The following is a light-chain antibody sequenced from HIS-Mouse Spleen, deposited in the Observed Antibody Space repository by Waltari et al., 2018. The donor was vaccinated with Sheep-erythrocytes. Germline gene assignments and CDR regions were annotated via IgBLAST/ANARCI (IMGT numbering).Light chain of an antibody. Sequence: SYELTQPPSVSVSPGQTASITCSGDKLGDKYACWYQQKPGQSPVLVIYQDSKRPSGFPERFSGSNSGNTATLTISGLQAEDEADYYCCSYAGSYNHVFATGTKVTVL. CDR2: QDS. J-gene: IGLJ1*01. CDR3: CSYAGSYNHV. V-gene: IGLV3-1*01. CDR1: KLGDKY.